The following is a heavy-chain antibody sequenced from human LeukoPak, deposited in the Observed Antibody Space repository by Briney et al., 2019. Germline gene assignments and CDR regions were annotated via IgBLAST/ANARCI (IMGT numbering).Heavy chain of an antibody. CDR2: ISSSSSYI. D-gene: IGHD3-10*02. CDR3: AELGITMIGGV. Sequence: GGSLRLSGAASGSTLSSYSMIWVRQAPGKGLEGVSSISSSSSYIFFADSVKGRFTISRDNAKHSLELQMNSLRAEDTAVYYCAELGITMIGGVWGKGTTVTISS. J-gene: IGHJ6*04. V-gene: IGHV3-21*01. CDR1: GSTLSSYS.